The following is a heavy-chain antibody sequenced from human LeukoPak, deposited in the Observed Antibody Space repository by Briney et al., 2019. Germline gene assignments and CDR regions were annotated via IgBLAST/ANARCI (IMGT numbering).Heavy chain of an antibody. CDR3: AKDREYDFWSGYYGMDV. CDR1: GFTFSSYA. V-gene: IGHV3-23*01. D-gene: IGHD3-3*01. J-gene: IGHJ6*02. CDR2: ISGSGGST. Sequence: GGSLRLSCAASGFTFSSYAMSWVRQAPGKGLEWVSAISGSGGSTYYADSVKGRFTIYRDNSKNTLYLQMNSLRAEDTAVYYCAKDREYDFWSGYYGMDVWGQGTTVTVSS.